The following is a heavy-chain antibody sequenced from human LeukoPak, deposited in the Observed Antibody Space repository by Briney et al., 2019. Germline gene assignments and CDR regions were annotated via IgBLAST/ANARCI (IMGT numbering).Heavy chain of an antibody. V-gene: IGHV3-21*01. CDR1: GFTFSSYS. J-gene: IGHJ4*02. D-gene: IGHD2-2*02. CDR3: AREGQLLYSYYFDY. CDR2: IITSSSYI. Sequence: GGSLRVSCAASGFTFSSYSMNWVRPTPGKGLGLVSAIITSSSYIYYADSVKGRFTISRDNAKNSLYLQMNSLRAEDTAVYYCAREGQLLYSYYFDYWGQGTLVTVSS.